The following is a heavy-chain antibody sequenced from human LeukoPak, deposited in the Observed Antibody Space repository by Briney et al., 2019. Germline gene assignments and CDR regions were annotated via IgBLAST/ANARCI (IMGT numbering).Heavy chain of an antibody. CDR2: IYYSGST. Sequence: SETLSLTCTVSGGSISSYYWSWIRQPPGKGLEWIGYIYYSGSTNYNPSLKSRVTISVDTSKNQFSLKLGSVTAADAAVYYCARDAAVADHYFDYWGQGTLVTVSS. CDR1: GGSISSYY. D-gene: IGHD6-19*01. V-gene: IGHV4-59*01. CDR3: ARDAAVADHYFDY. J-gene: IGHJ4*02.